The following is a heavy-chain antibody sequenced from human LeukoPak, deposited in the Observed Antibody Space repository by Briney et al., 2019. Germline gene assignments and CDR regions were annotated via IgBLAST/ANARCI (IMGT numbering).Heavy chain of an antibody. D-gene: IGHD1-26*01. V-gene: IGHV4-59*01. CDR3: ARDSLLGNWFDP. CDR2: IYYSGST. CDR1: GGSISSYH. Sequence: PSETLSLTCTVSGGSISSYHWSWIRQPPGKGLEWIGYIYYSGSTNYNPSLKSRVTISVDTSKNQFSLKLSSVTAADTAVYYCARDSLLGNWFDPWGQGTLVTVSS. J-gene: IGHJ5*02.